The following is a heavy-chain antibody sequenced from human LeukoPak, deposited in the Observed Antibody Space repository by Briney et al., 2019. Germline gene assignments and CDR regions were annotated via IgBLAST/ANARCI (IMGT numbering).Heavy chain of an antibody. J-gene: IGHJ4*02. D-gene: IGHD5-12*01. CDR2: INSDGSST. CDR1: GFTFSSYW. Sequence: GGSLRLSCAASGFTFSSYWMHWVRQAPGKGLVWVSRINSDGSSTSYADSVKGRCTISRDNARNTLYLQMNSMRAEDTAVYYCATTREAIRNWGQGTLVTVSS. V-gene: IGHV3-74*01. CDR3: ATTREAIRN.